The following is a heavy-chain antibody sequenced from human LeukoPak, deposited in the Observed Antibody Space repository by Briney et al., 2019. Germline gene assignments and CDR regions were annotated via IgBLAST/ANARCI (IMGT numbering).Heavy chain of an antibody. V-gene: IGHV4-59*01. Sequence: PSETLSLTCAVYGGSFSGYYWSWIRQPPGKGLEWIAYNHDSGTTNYNPSLKSRVTTSIDTSKNQFSLKLNSVTPADTAVYYCARSRGGFGDYGSWFDPWGQGTLVTVSS. D-gene: IGHD4-17*01. CDR2: NHDSGTT. CDR1: GGSFSGYY. J-gene: IGHJ5*02. CDR3: ARSRGGFGDYGSWFDP.